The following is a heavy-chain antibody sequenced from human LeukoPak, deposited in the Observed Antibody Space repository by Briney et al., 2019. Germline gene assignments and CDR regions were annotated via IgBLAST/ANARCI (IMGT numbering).Heavy chain of an antibody. CDR3: AKDKEYSGFGPILSGYYYGMDV. CDR2: ISWDGGST. CDR1: GFTFDDYA. Sequence: GGSLRLSCAASGFTFDDYAMHWVRQAPGKGLEWVSLISWDGGSTYYADSVKGRFTISRDNSRRTSYLQMNSLGAEDTALYYCAKDKEYSGFGPILSGYYYGMDVWGKGTTVTVSS. J-gene: IGHJ6*04. D-gene: IGHD5-12*01. V-gene: IGHV3-43D*04.